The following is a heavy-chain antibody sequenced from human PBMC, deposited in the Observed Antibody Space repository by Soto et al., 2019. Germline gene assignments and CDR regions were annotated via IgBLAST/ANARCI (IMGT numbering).Heavy chain of an antibody. CDR1: GFTFRNHG. Sequence: GGSLRLSCAASGFTFRNHGMHWVRLAPGKGLEWVAVIWYDGSEKYYADSVKGRFTISRDNSKNTLYLQMNSLRGEDTAVYYCARDLGWPAARFDPWGQGTLVTVSS. J-gene: IGHJ5*02. CDR2: IWYDGSEK. V-gene: IGHV3-33*01. D-gene: IGHD2-2*01. CDR3: ARDLGWPAARFDP.